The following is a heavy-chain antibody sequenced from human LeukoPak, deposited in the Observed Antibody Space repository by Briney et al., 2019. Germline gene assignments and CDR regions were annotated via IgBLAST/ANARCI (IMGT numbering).Heavy chain of an antibody. CDR2: ISSNSKTI. V-gene: IGHV3-48*04. CDR1: GFTFSSYS. CDR3: AREAGYYFDY. D-gene: IGHD6-25*01. Sequence: GGSLRLSCAASGFTFSSYSMNWVRQAPGKRLEWVSHISSNSKTIYYADSVKGRFTISRDNAKNSLYLQMNSLRAEDTAVYYCAREAGYYFDYWGQGTLVTVSS. J-gene: IGHJ4*02.